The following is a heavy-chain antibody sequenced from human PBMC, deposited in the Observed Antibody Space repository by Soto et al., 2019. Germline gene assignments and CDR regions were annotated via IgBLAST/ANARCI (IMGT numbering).Heavy chain of an antibody. J-gene: IGHJ3*02. CDR3: ARSRAPGIAAAGTGAFDI. V-gene: IGHV3-64*01. Sequence: GGSLRLSCAASGFTFSSYAMHWVRQAPGKGLEYVSAISSNGGSTYYANSVKGRFTISRDNSKNTLYLQMGSLRAEDMAVYYCARSRAPGIAAAGTGAFDIWGQGTMVTVSS. D-gene: IGHD6-13*01. CDR1: GFTFSSYA. CDR2: ISSNGGST.